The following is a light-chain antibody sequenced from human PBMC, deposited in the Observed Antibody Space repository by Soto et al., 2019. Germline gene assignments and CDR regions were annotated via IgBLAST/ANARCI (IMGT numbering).Light chain of an antibody. J-gene: IGKJ1*01. Sequence: EIVLTQSPGTLSLSPGERATLSCRASQSVSSSYLAWYQQKPGQAPRLLIYGASSRATGIPDRFSGSGSGPDFTLTISRLEPEDFAVYYCKQYGSSPPWTFGQGTKVEI. CDR2: GAS. V-gene: IGKV3-20*01. CDR3: KQYGSSPPWT. CDR1: QSVSSSY.